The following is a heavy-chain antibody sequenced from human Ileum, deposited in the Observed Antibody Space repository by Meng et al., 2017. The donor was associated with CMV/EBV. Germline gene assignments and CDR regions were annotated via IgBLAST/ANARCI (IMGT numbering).Heavy chain of an antibody. CDR1: GGSFSGYY. CDR2: INHSGIT. D-gene: IGHD2-2*01. V-gene: IGHV4-34*01. J-gene: IGHJ6*02. Sequence: SETLSLTCAVHGGSFSGYYWSWIRQSPGKGLEWIGEINHSGITNYNPSLKSRVTISVGTSTNQFSLKLSSVTAAATAVYYCARGAIPYYYGMDVWGQGTTVTVSS. CDR3: ARGAIPYYYGMDV.